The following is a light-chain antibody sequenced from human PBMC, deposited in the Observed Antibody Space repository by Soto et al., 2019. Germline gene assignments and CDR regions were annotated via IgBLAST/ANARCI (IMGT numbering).Light chain of an antibody. V-gene: IGKV3-15*01. Sequence: EIVMTQSPATLSVSPGERATLSCRASQSVSSNLAWYQQKPGQAPRLLIDGASTRATGIPARFSGSGSGTEFTLTVSSLQSEEFAVYYCQQYKSWPPYTFGQGTKLEIK. CDR3: QQYKSWPPYT. CDR1: QSVSSN. J-gene: IGKJ2*01. CDR2: GAS.